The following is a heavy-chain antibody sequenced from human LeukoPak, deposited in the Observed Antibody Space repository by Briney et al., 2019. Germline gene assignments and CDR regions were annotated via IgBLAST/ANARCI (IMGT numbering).Heavy chain of an antibody. CDR1: GFTFSSYG. CDR3: AKDDYGEDYYFDY. Sequence: PGRSLRLSCAASGFTFSSYGMHWVRQVPGKGLEWVAVISYDASNKYYADSVKGRFTISRDNSKNTLYLQMNSLRAEDTAVYYCAKDDYGEDYYFDYWGQGTLVTVSS. J-gene: IGHJ4*02. CDR2: ISYDASNK. D-gene: IGHD4-17*01. V-gene: IGHV3-30*18.